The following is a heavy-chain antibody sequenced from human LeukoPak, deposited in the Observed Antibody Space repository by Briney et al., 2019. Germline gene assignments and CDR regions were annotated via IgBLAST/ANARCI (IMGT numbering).Heavy chain of an antibody. J-gene: IGHJ6*02. CDR2: ISSSSSHI. CDR1: GFAFSRYS. Sequence: PGGSLRLSCAGSGFAFSRYSMNWFRQAPGKGLERVSSISSSSSHIFYADSVKGRFTISRHNSKNTLYLQMNSLRAEDTAVYYCARESGGSYYDYYYYGMDVWGQGTTVTVSS. V-gene: IGHV3-21*04. CDR3: ARESGGSYYDYYYYGMDV. D-gene: IGHD1-26*01.